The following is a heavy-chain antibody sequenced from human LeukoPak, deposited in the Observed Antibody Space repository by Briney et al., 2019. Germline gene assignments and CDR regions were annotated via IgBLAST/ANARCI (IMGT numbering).Heavy chain of an antibody. V-gene: IGHV3-23*01. D-gene: IGHD3-22*01. CDR3: AKDWNYYDSSGCYYFDY. CDR1: GLTFSNYA. Sequence: GGSLRLSCAASGLTFSNYAMSWVRQAPGKGLEWVSGISGSGGNTYYAYSVKGRFTIARDNCKHALYLQMNSLRAEDTAVYYCAKDWNYYDSSGCYYFDYWGQGTLVTVSA. J-gene: IGHJ4*02. CDR2: ISGSGGNT.